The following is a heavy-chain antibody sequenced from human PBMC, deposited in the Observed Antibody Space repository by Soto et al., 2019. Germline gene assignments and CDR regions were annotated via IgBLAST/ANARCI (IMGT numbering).Heavy chain of an antibody. CDR3: TTGLSNGYYNFDY. CDR1: GFTFSNAW. D-gene: IGHD3-22*01. J-gene: IGHJ4*02. CDR2: IKGEADGGTT. V-gene: IGHV3-15*01. Sequence: PLVESGGGLVKPGGSLRLSCAASGFTFSNAWISWVRQAPGKGLEWVGRIKGEADGGTTDYAAPVKGRITISRDHAKDTLYLQMNSLNTADTAVYYCTTGLSNGYYNFDYWGQGTPVTVSS.